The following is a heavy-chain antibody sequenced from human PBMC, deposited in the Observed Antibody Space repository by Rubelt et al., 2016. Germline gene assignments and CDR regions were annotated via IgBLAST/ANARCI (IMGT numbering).Heavy chain of an antibody. CDR1: GLTFNTDW. D-gene: IGHD3-22*01. Sequence: EVQLVESGGGLVQPGESLRLSCAVSGLTFNTDWMSWVRQAPGKGLEWLASIKGDGSEKSYVDSVKGRFTISRDSARKSLYLQMNSLRAEETAVYYCARNTPMIPGDYFDYWGQGTLVAVSS. J-gene: IGHJ4*02. CDR3: ARNTPMIPGDYFDY. V-gene: IGHV3-7*01. CDR2: IKGDGSEK.